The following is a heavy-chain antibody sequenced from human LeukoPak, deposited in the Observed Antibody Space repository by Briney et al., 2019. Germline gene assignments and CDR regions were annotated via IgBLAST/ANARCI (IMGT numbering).Heavy chain of an antibody. CDR2: ISAYNGNT. V-gene: IGHV1-18*01. CDR3: AREGIAAADSYYYYYMDV. CDR1: GYTFTSYG. D-gene: IGHD6-13*01. Sequence: ASVKVSCKASGYTFTSYGISWVRQAPGQGLEWMGWISAYNGNTNYAQKLQGRVTMTTDTSTSTAYMVLRSLRSDDTAVYYCAREGIAAADSYYYYYMDVWGKGTTVTVSS. J-gene: IGHJ6*03.